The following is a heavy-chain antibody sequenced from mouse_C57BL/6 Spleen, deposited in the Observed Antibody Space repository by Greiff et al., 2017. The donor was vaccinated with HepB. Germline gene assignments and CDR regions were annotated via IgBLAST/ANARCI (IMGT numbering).Heavy chain of an antibody. CDR1: GFTFSSYT. Sequence: EVKLMESGGGLVKPGGSLKLSCAASGFTFSSYTMSWVRQTPEKRLEWVATISGGGGNTYYPDSVKGRFTISRDNAKNTLYLQMSSLRSEDTALYYCARHYYGSSDYFDYWGQGTTLTVSS. J-gene: IGHJ2*01. V-gene: IGHV5-9*01. CDR3: ARHYYGSSDYFDY. D-gene: IGHD1-1*01. CDR2: ISGGGGNT.